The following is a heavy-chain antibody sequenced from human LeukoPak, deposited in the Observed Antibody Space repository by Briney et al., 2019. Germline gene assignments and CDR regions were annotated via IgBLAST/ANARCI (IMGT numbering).Heavy chain of an antibody. CDR3: ARYDYGDYALDY. CDR2: ISYDGSNK. Sequence: GGSLRLSCAASGFTFSSYAMHWVRQAPGKGLEWVAVISYDGSNKYYADSVKGRFTISRDNSKNTLYLQMDSLRAEDTAVYYCARYDYGDYALDYWGQGTLVAVSS. V-gene: IGHV3-30*04. D-gene: IGHD4-17*01. J-gene: IGHJ4*02. CDR1: GFTFSSYA.